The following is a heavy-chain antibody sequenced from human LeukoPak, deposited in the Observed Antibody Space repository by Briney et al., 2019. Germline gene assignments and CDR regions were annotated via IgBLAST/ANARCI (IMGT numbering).Heavy chain of an antibody. J-gene: IGHJ4*02. CDR2: IYYSGST. CDR3: ARARTVYYFDY. Sequence: SETLSLTCTVSGGSISSYYWSWIRQPPGKGLEWIGYIYYSGSTNYNPSLKSRATISVDTSKNQFSLKLSSVTAADTAVYYCARARTVYYFDYWGQGTLVTVSS. V-gene: IGHV4-59*01. CDR1: GGSISSYY.